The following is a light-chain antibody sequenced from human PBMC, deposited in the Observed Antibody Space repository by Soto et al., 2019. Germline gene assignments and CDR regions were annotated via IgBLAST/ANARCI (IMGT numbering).Light chain of an antibody. CDR2: GAS. V-gene: IGKV3-20*01. Sequence: EIVLTQSTGTLSLSTGEIATISCRASQSVSSSYVAWYQQKPGQAPRILIYGASRRATGIPDRFSGSGSGTDFPLTLSRLEPEDWAGYDFQQYGSSPLTFGGGNKVEI. CDR1: QSVSSSY. J-gene: IGKJ4*01. CDR3: QQYGSSPLT.